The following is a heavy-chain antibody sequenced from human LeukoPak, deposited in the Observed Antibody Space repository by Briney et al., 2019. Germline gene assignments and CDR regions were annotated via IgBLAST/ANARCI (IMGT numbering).Heavy chain of an antibody. J-gene: IGHJ4*02. V-gene: IGHV3-21*01. CDR1: GFTFSSYS. CDR3: ARRRDYCSSTSCYPREFDY. CDR2: ISSSSSYI. D-gene: IGHD2-2*01. Sequence: GGSLRLSCAASGFTFSSYSMNWVRQTPGKGLEWVSSISSSSSYIYYADSVKGRFTISRDNAKNSLYLQMNSLRAEDTAVYYCARRRDYCSSTSCYPREFDYWGQGTLVTVSS.